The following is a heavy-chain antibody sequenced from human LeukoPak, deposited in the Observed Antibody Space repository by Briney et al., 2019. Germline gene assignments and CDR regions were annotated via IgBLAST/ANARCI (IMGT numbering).Heavy chain of an antibody. V-gene: IGHV1-18*01. CDR2: ISAYNGNT. Sequence: ASVKVSCKASGYTFTSYGISWVRQAPGQGLEWMGWISAYNGNTNYAQKLQGRVTMTTDTSTSTAYMDLRSLRSDDTAVYYCARDTSGTRNDLPLDYWGQGTLVTVSS. CDR3: ARDTSGTRNDLPLDY. D-gene: IGHD1-14*01. J-gene: IGHJ4*02. CDR1: GYTFTSYG.